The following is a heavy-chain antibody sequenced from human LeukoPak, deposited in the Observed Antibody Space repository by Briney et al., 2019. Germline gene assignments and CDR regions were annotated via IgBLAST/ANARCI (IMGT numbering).Heavy chain of an antibody. J-gene: IGHJ4*02. Sequence: GGSLRLSCAASGFTFTIYGMNWVRQAPGKGLEWLSYISGSSDNSDTIYYADSVQGRFTISRDNSKNTLYLQMNSLRAEDTAVYYCARDSPGGYSSSWYFDYWGQGTLVTVSS. D-gene: IGHD6-13*01. CDR3: ARDSPGGYSSSWYFDY. CDR1: GFTFTIYG. V-gene: IGHV3-48*01. CDR2: ISGSSDNSDTI.